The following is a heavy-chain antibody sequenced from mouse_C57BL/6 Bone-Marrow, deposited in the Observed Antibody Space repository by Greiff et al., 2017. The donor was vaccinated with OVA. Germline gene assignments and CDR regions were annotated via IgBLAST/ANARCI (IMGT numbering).Heavy chain of an antibody. D-gene: IGHD2-3*01. J-gene: IGHJ2*01. CDR2: ISYDGSN. V-gene: IGHV3-6*01. CDR3: ARSDGYYFDY. CDR1: GYSITSGYY. Sequence: EVQVVESGPGLVKPSQSLSLTCSVTGYSITSGYYWNWIRQFPGNKLEWMGYISYDGSNNYNPSLKNRISITRDTSKNQFFLKLNSVTTEDTATYYCARSDGYYFDYWGQGTTLTVSS.